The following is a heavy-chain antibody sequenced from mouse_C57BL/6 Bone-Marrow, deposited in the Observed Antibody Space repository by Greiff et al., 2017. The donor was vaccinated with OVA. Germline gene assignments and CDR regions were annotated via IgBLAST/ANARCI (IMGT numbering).Heavy chain of an antibody. D-gene: IGHD1-1*01. CDR2: IWGDVST. Sequence: VKLVESGPGLVAPSQSLSITCTVSGFSLTSYGVSWVRQPPGKGLEWLGVIWGDVSTNYHSALISRLSISKDNSKSQVFLKLNSLQTDDTATYYCAFTTVVEGGNAMDYWGQGTSVTVSS. CDR3: AFTTVVEGGNAMDY. CDR1: GFSLTSYG. V-gene: IGHV2-3*01. J-gene: IGHJ4*01.